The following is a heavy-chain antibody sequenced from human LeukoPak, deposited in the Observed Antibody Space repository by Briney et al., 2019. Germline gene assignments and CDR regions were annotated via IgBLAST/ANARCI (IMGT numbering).Heavy chain of an antibody. Sequence: ASVKVSCKASGYTFTSYDINWVRQATGQGLEWMGWMNPNSGNTGYAQKFQGRVTITRNTSISTAYMELSSLRSEDTAVYYCARGAARRRYWFDPWGQGTLVTVSS. D-gene: IGHD6-6*01. CDR2: MNPNSGNT. CDR1: GYTFTSYD. V-gene: IGHV1-8*03. CDR3: ARGAARRRYWFDP. J-gene: IGHJ5*02.